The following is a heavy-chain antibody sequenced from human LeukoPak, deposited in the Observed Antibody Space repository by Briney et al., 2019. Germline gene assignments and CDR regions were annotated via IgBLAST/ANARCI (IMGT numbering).Heavy chain of an antibody. J-gene: IGHJ3*02. D-gene: IGHD6-19*01. CDR1: GGTFSSYA. CDR2: IIPIFGTA. CDR3: ARDVGGSGWSGVAFDI. Sequence: ASVKVSCKASGGTFSSYAISWLRQAPGQGLEWMGGIIPIFGTANYAQKFQGRVTITADESTSTAYMELSSLRSEDTAVYYCARDVGGSGWSGVAFDIWGQGTMVTVSS. V-gene: IGHV1-69*13.